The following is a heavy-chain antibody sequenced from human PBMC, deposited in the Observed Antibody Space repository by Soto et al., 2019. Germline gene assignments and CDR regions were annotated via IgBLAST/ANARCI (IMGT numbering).Heavy chain of an antibody. CDR1: GGSFSGYF. V-gene: IGHV4-34*01. CDR3: ARGPFLRAYAFDI. D-gene: IGHD4-17*01. J-gene: IGHJ3*02. Sequence: SETLSLTCAVYGGSFSGYFWSWIRQPPGKGLEWIGEINHSGSTNYNPSLKSRVTISVDTSKNQFSLKLSSGTAADTAVYYCARGPFLRAYAFDIWGQGTMVTVSS. CDR2: INHSGST.